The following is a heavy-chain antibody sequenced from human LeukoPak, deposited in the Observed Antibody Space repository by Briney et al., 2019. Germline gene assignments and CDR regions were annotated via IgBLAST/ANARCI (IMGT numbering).Heavy chain of an antibody. CDR3: AKDFGSGSYGRTAGFSMFDY. J-gene: IGHJ4*02. Sequence: GGSLRLSCAASGFTFSSYAMHWVRQAPGKGLEWVAVISYDGSNKYYADSVKGRFTISRDNSKNTLYLQMNSLRAEDTALYYCAKDFGSGSYGRTAGFSMFDYWGQGTLVTVSS. CDR1: GFTFSSYA. CDR2: ISYDGSNK. V-gene: IGHV3-30*04. D-gene: IGHD3-10*01.